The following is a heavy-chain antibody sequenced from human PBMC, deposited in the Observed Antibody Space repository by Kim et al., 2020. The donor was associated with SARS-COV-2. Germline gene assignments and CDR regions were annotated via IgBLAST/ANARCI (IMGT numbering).Heavy chain of an antibody. CDR3: ASIGGAYSYGFG. D-gene: IGHD5-18*01. CDR1: GGSFSGYY. V-gene: IGHV4-34*01. CDR2: INHSGST. Sequence: SETLSLTCAVYGGSFSGYYWSWIRQPPGKGLEWIGEINHSGSTNYNPSLKSRVTISVDTSKNQFSLKLSSVTAADTAVYYCASIGGAYSYGFGWGQGTL. J-gene: IGHJ4*02.